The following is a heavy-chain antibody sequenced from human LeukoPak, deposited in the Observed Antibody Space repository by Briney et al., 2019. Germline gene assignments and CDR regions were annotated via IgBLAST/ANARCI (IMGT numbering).Heavy chain of an antibody. D-gene: IGHD4-23*01. J-gene: IGHJ4*02. CDR3: ARHHPQVTRWLPSGYFDY. CDR1: RGSISSYY. CDR2: IYYSGST. Sequence: SETLSLTCTVSRGSISSYYRSWVPQPPGKGLEWIGYIYYSGSTNYNPSLKSRVTISVDTSKNQFSLKLSSVTAADTAVYYCARHHPQVTRWLPSGYFDYWGQGTLVTVSS. V-gene: IGHV4-59*08.